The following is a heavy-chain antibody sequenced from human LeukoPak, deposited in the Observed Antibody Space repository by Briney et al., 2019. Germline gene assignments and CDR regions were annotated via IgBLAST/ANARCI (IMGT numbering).Heavy chain of an antibody. Sequence: SLRLSCAASGFTFDDYAMHWVRQAPGKGLEWVSGISWNSGSIGYADSVKGRFTISRDNAKNSLYLQMNSLRAEDTAVYYCARDDPLYWYFDLWGRGTLVTVSS. CDR2: ISWNSGSI. CDR1: GFTFDDYA. J-gene: IGHJ2*01. V-gene: IGHV3-9*01. CDR3: ARDDPLYWYFDL.